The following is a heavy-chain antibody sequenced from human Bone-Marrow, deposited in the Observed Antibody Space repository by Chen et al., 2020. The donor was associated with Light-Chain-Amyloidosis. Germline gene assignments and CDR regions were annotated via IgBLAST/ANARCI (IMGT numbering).Heavy chain of an antibody. CDR1: GFTFNTYA. CDR2: ISSGGGST. V-gene: IGHV3-23*01. D-gene: IGHD1-26*01. J-gene: IGHJ4*02. Sequence: LESGGGLIQPGGSLRLSCAASGFTFNTYALSWVRQAPGKGLEWGSAISSGGGSTYYADSVNGRFTISRDNSRNTLYLQMNSLRVEDTAVYYCAKVWYASGTYFENWGQGTLVTVSS. CDR3: AKVWYASGTYFEN.